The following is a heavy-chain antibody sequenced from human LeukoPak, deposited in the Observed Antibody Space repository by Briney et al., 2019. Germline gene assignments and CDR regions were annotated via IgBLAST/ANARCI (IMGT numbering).Heavy chain of an antibody. D-gene: IGHD1-7*01. Sequence: PSETLSLTCTVSGGSISSGSYYWSWIRQPAGKGLEWIGHINTSGSNNYNPSLKSRVTISVDTSKNQFSLKLSSVTAADTAVYYCARAIYNWNYMRYWGQGTLVTVSS. CDR1: GGSISSGSYY. CDR3: ARAIYNWNYMRY. CDR2: INTSGSN. J-gene: IGHJ4*02. V-gene: IGHV4-61*09.